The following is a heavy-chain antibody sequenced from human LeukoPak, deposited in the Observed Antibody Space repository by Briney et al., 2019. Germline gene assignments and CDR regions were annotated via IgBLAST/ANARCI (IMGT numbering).Heavy chain of an antibody. CDR1: GYTFTSYG. CDR2: ISAYNGNR. V-gene: IGHV1-18*01. J-gene: IGHJ4*02. D-gene: IGHD6-13*01. CDR3: ARGGPGWDSRSWYNY. Sequence: GASVKLSCKTSGYTFTSYGIIWVRQAPGQGLEWMGWISAYNGNRNYAQKLQGRVTMTTDTSTSTAYMELRSLRSDDTAVYYRARGGPGWDSRSWYNYWGQGTLVTVSS.